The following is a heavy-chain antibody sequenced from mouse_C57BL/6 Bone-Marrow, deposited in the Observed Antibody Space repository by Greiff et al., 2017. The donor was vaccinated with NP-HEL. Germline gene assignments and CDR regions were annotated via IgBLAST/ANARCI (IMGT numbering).Heavy chain of an antibody. CDR3: ARDKRNYSNYVGVDY. J-gene: IGHJ4*01. V-gene: IGHV5-4*01. D-gene: IGHD2-5*01. Sequence: EVKLVESGGGSVKPGGSLKLSCAASGFTFSSYAMSWVRQTPEKRLEWVATISDGGSYTYYPDNVKGRFTISRDNAKNNLYLQMSHLKSEDTAMYYCARDKRNYSNYVGVDYWGQGTSVTVSS. CDR1: GFTFSSYA. CDR2: ISDGGSYT.